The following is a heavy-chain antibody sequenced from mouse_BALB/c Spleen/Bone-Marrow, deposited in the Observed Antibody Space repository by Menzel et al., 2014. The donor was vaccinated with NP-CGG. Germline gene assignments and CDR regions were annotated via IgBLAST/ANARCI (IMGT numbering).Heavy chain of an antibody. V-gene: IGHV7-3*02. CDR1: GFTFTDYY. CDR2: IRNKANGYTT. Sequence: EVKLMESGGGLVQPRGSLRPSCATSGFTFTDYYMNWVRQPPGKALEWLGFIRNKANGYTTEYSASVKSRFTISRDNSQNLLYLQMNTLRVDDSATYYCARDKGRVFFDYWGQGTTLTVSS. J-gene: IGHJ2*01. CDR3: ARDKGRVFFDY.